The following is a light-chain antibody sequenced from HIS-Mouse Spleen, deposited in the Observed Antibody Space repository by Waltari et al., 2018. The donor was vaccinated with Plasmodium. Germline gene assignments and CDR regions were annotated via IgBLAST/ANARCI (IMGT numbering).Light chain of an antibody. J-gene: IGKJ2*01. Sequence: AIRMTQSPSSFSASTGDRVTSTCRASQGISSYLAWYQQKPGKDPKLLIYAAYTLQSGVQSRFRGSGSRTDFTLTISCLQSEDFATYYCQQYYSYPYTFGQGTKLEIK. CDR1: QGISSY. CDR3: QQYYSYPYT. V-gene: IGKV1-8*01. CDR2: AAY.